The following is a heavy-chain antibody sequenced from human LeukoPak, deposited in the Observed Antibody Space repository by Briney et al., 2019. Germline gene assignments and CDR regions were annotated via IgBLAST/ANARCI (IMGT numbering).Heavy chain of an antibody. J-gene: IGHJ4*02. Sequence: GGSLRLSCAASGFTVSNNYMSWVRQAPGKGLDWVSLVYGNDNTYYADPVKGRFTISRDNSKNTLYLQMNSLRAEDTAVYYCAGVSKSATTGSVLDYWGQGTLVTVSS. CDR1: GFTVSNNY. V-gene: IGHV3-53*01. D-gene: IGHD1-1*01. CDR3: AGVSKSATTGSVLDY. CDR2: VYGNDNT.